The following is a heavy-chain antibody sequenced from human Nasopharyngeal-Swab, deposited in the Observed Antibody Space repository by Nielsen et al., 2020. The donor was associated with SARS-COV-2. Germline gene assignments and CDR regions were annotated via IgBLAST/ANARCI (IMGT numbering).Heavy chain of an antibody. J-gene: IGHJ6*02. CDR3: ARSYYDFWSGYLEYYYGMDV. CDR2: INPSGGGT. CDR1: GYTFTSHY. Sequence: ASVQVSCKASGYTFTSHYMHWVRQAPGQGLEWMGIINPSGGGTTYAQKFQGRVTMTRDTSTSTVYMELSSLRSEDTAVYYCARSYYDFWSGYLEYYYGMDVWGQGTTVTVSS. D-gene: IGHD3-3*01. V-gene: IGHV1-46*01.